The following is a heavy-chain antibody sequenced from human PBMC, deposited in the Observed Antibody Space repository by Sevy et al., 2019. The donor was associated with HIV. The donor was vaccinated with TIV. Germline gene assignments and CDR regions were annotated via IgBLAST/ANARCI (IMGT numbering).Heavy chain of an antibody. Sequence: GGSLRLSCTAFGFTFSTYAMYWVRQAPGKGLEWVAVISDDGNNKDYADSVKGRFTISRDNSKNTLYLQMNSLRADDTAVYNCASHYYDSTGYYFPLEYWGQGTRVTVSS. CDR1: GFTFSTYA. CDR2: ISDDGNNK. V-gene: IGHV3-30*04. J-gene: IGHJ4*02. D-gene: IGHD3-22*01. CDR3: ASHYYDSTGYYFPLEY.